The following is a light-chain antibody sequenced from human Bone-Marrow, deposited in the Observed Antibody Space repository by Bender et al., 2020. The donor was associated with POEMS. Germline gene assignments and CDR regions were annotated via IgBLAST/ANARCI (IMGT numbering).Light chain of an antibody. CDR3: SSYTSSSTNV. Sequence: QSALTQPASVSASPGQSITISCTGTNGDIGAYNFVSWYQQHPGKAPKLIIYDVSNRPSGVSNRFSGSKSGNTASLTISGLQAEDEADYYCSSYTSSSTNVFGTGTKVTVL. V-gene: IGLV2-14*03. J-gene: IGLJ1*01. CDR1: NGDIGAYNF. CDR2: DVS.